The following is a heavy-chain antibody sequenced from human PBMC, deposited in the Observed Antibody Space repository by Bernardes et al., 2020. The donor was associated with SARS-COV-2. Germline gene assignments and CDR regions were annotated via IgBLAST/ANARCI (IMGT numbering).Heavy chain of an antibody. CDR1: GYTFSDYY. CDR3: ARDPLVYGDYGNGMDV. D-gene: IGHD4-17*01. CDR2: ISPKSGAT. Sequence: ASVKVSCKASGYTFSDYYIHWLRQAPGQGFEWMGWISPKSGATNYAQKFQGRVTMTRDTSISTAYMELSRLRSDDTAVYYCARDPLVYGDYGNGMDVWGQGTTVTVSS. V-gene: IGHV1-2*02. J-gene: IGHJ6*02.